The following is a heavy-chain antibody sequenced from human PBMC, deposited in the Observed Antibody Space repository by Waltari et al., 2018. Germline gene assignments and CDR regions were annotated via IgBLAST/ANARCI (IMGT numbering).Heavy chain of an antibody. Sequence: VQLVQSGAEVKNPGASVRISCKISGNTLTDYYLHWVLQAPGQELEFLGAMPPATGGTALTQTFQGRVALTRERSIETLYMALSLLTAEDTAIYFWASLPNPNEYLFVFWGQGTLVPVSS. D-gene: IGHD1-1*01. J-gene: IGHJ4*02. CDR2: MPPATGGT. V-gene: IGHV1-2*02. CDR3: ASLPNPNEYLFVF. CDR1: GNTLTDYY.